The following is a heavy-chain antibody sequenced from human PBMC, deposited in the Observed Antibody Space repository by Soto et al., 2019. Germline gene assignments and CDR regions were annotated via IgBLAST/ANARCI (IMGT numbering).Heavy chain of an antibody. D-gene: IGHD6-6*01. J-gene: IGHJ5*02. CDR2: IYWDDDK. CDR3: AHIGVRRWFDV. CDR1: GFSLSTRGLG. V-gene: IGHV2-5*02. Sequence: SGPTLVNPTQTLTLTCTFSGFSLSTRGLGVGWIRQPPGKALEWLALIYWDDDKRYSPSLKTRLTITKDTSKNQVVLTMTNMDPVDTATESCAHIGVRRWFDVWGQGTLVTVAS.